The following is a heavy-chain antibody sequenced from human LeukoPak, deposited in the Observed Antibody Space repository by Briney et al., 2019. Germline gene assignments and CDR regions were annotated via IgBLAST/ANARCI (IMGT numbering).Heavy chain of an antibody. V-gene: IGHV3-23*01. CDR1: GFPFSNYA. CDR2: ISGSSGST. Sequence: GSLRLSCAASGFPFSNYAMTWVRQAPGKGLEGVSAISGSSGSTYYADSVKGRFTISRDNSKNTLHLQMNGLRAEDTAVYYCAKGIVVVPAAGDSFDIWGQGTMVTVSS. D-gene: IGHD2-2*01. J-gene: IGHJ3*02. CDR3: AKGIVVVPAAGDSFDI.